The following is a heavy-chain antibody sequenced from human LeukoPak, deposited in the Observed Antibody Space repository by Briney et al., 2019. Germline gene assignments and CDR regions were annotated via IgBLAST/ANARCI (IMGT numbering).Heavy chain of an antibody. V-gene: IGHV4-34*01. CDR2: INHSGST. J-gene: IGHJ4*02. Sequence: SETLSLTCAVYGGSFSGYYWSWIRQPPGKGLEWIGEINHSGSTNYNPSLKSRVTISVDTSKNQFSLKLSSVTAADTAVYYCARHLHRPPYYDFWSGYYYFDYWGQGTLVTVSS. CDR1: GGSFSGYY. D-gene: IGHD3-3*01. CDR3: ARHLHRPPYYDFWSGYYYFDY.